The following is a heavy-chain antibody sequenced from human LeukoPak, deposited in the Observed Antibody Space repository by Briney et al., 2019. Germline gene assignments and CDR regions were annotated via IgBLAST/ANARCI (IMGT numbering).Heavy chain of an antibody. J-gene: IGHJ4*02. Sequence: GGSLRLSCAASGFTFSSYWMSWVRQAPGKGLEWVANIKQDGSEKYYVDSVKGRFTISRDNAKNSLYLQMNSLRAEDTAVYYCARDDDRNEKLELRVLDYWGQGTLVTVSS. V-gene: IGHV3-7*01. D-gene: IGHD1-7*01. CDR1: GFTFSSYW. CDR2: IKQDGSEK. CDR3: ARDDDRNEKLELRVLDY.